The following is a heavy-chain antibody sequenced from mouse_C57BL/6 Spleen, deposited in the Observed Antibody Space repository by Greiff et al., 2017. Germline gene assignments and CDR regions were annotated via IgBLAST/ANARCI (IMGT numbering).Heavy chain of an antibody. J-gene: IGHJ2*01. Sequence: EVQLQQSGAELVKPGASVKLSCKASGYSFTGYWMNWVKQRPGNGLEWIGEIFPRTGGTTYNQKFKGKATLTVDTSSSTAYMQLNSLTSEDSAVYYCARGGSSLDYWGQGTTLTVSS. D-gene: IGHD1-1*01. CDR1: GYSFTGYW. CDR3: ARGGSSLDY. V-gene: IGHV1-42*01. CDR2: IFPRTGGT.